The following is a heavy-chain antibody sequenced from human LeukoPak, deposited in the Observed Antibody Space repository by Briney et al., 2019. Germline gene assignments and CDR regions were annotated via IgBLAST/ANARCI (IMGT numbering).Heavy chain of an antibody. CDR3: ARGGYSYGSGGSYFDY. CDR1: GGSISSYY. V-gene: IGHV4-59*12. D-gene: IGHD5-18*01. J-gene: IGHJ4*02. CDR2: IYHSGST. Sequence: SETLSLTCTVSGGSISSYYWSWIRQPPGKGLEWIGYIYHSGSTYYNPSLKSRVTISVDRSKNQFSLKLSSVTAADTAVYYCARGGYSYGSGGSYFDYWGQGTLVTVSS.